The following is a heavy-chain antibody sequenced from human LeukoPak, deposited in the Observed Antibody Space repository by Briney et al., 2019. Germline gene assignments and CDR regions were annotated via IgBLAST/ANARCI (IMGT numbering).Heavy chain of an antibody. CDR2: IYTSGST. Sequence: SETLSLTCTVSGGSISSYYWSWIRQPPGKGLEWIGYIYTSGSTNYNPSLKSRVTISVDTSKNQFSLKLSSVTAADTAVYYCARGVTFWSGPWGWFDPWGQGTLVTVSS. J-gene: IGHJ5*02. D-gene: IGHD3-3*01. CDR3: ARGVTFWSGPWGWFDP. V-gene: IGHV4-4*09. CDR1: GGSISSYY.